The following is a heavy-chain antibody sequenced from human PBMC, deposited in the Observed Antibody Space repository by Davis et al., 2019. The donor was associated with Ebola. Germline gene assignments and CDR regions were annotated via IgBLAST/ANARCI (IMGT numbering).Heavy chain of an antibody. V-gene: IGHV6-1*01. CDR3: ARGRFRSGMDV. Sequence: PSETLSLTCAISGATVSSGGWNWISQSPARGLEWLGRIYYSSKWYNDYAASVKSRITINPDTSKNQLSLQLNTVTPEDTAIYYWARGRFRSGMDVWGQGTTITVSS. CDR1: GATVSSGG. J-gene: IGHJ6*02. CDR2: IYYSSKWYN. D-gene: IGHD6-19*01.